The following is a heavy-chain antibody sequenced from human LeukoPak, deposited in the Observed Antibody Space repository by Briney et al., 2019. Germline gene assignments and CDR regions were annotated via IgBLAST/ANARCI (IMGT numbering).Heavy chain of an antibody. J-gene: IGHJ3*02. CDR1: GCTFTSYY. V-gene: IGHV1-46*01. CDR2: INPSGGST. Sequence: ASVKVSCKASGCTFTSYYMHWVRQAPGQGLEWMGIINPSGGSTSYAQKFQGRVTMTRDTSTSTVYMELSSLRSEDTAVYYCARGRSTSCYPPTKCAFDIWGQGTMVTVSS. D-gene: IGHD2-2*01. CDR3: ARGRSTSCYPPTKCAFDI.